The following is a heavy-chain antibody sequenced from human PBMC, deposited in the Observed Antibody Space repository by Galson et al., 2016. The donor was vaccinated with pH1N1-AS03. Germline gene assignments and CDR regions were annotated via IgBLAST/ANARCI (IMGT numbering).Heavy chain of an antibody. J-gene: IGHJ4*02. V-gene: IGHV4-34*01. CDR1: GGSLTDYQ. CDR2: ISHSGIT. CDR3: ARGNPFLGSSWYEDS. Sequence: LSLTCTVSGGSLTDYQWSWIRQSPGKGLEWIGEISHSGITDYNPSLKSRVSISVDTSKDQFSLNLSSMTASDAAVYYCARGNPFLGSSWYEDSWGQVTLVIVSS. D-gene: IGHD6-13*01.